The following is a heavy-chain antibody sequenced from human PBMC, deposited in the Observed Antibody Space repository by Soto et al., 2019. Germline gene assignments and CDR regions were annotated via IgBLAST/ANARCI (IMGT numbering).Heavy chain of an antibody. CDR2: INPNSGGT. D-gene: IGHD2-2*01. V-gene: IGHV1-2*04. J-gene: IGHJ6*02. CDR1: GYTFTDSY. Sequence: ASVKVSCKAFGYTFTDSYVHWVRQAPGQGLEWMGWINPNSGGTNYAQKFQGWVAMTRDTSISTAYMEVSSLKSDDTAVYYCARERVPGATRPDYYYYGMDVWGQGTTVTVSS. CDR3: ARERVPGATRPDYYYYGMDV.